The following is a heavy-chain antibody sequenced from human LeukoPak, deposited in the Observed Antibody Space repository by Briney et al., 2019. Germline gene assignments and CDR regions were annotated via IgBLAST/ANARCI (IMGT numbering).Heavy chain of an antibody. V-gene: IGHV4-39*01. CDR3: ARHGYSRGYDYVWGSPFDY. J-gene: IGHJ4*02. D-gene: IGHD3-16*01. Sequence: PSETLSLTCTVSGGSISSSSYYWGWIRQPPGKGLEWIGSIYYSGSTYYNPSLKSRVTISVDTSKNQFSLKLSSVTAADTAVYYCARHGYSRGYDYVWGSPFDYWGQGTLVTVSS. CDR2: IYYSGST. CDR1: GGSISSSSYY.